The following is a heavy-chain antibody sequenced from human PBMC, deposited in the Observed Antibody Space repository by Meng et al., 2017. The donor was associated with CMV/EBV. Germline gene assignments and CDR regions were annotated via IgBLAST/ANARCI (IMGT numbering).Heavy chain of an antibody. J-gene: IGHJ4*02. D-gene: IGHD1-7*01. Sequence: GESLKISCAASGFTFSSYSMNWVRRAPGKGLEWVSSISSSSSYIYYADSVKGRFTISRDNAKNSLYLQMNSLRAEDTAVYYCARDLGPYNWNYVGVVQGAKDYWGQGTLVTVSS. CDR3: ARDLGPYNWNYVGVVQGAKDY. CDR2: ISSSSSYI. CDR1: GFTFSSYS. V-gene: IGHV3-21*01.